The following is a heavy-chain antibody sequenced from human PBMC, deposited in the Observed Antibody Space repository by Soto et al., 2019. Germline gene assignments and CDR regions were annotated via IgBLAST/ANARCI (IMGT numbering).Heavy chain of an antibody. CDR1: GGSISSGDYY. CDR2: IYYSGST. J-gene: IGHJ5*02. V-gene: IGHV4-30-4*01. CDR3: AREGSGGPPKRSPNWFDP. D-gene: IGHD2-15*01. Sequence: TSETLSLTCTVSGGSISSGDYYWSWIRQPPGKGLEWIGYIYYSGSTYYNPSLKSRVTISVDTSKNQFSLKLSSVTAADTAVYYCAREGSGGPPKRSPNWFDPWGQGTLVTVSS.